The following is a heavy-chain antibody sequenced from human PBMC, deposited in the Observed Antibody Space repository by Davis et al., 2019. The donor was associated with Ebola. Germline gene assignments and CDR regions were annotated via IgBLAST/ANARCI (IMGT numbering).Heavy chain of an antibody. CDR3: ARVSDYYGMDV. CDR2: ISSSGSTI. V-gene: IGHV3-11*01. J-gene: IGHJ6*02. Sequence: GESLKISCAASGFTFSDYYMSWIRQAPGKGLEWVSYISSSGSTIYYADSVKGRFTISRDNAKNSLYLQMNSLRAEDTAVYYCARVSDYYGMDVWGQGTLVTVSS. CDR1: GFTFSDYY.